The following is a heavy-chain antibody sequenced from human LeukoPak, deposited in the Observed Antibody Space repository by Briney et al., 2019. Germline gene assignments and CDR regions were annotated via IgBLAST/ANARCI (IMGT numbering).Heavy chain of an antibody. J-gene: IGHJ4*02. CDR1: GFMFSDYF. Sequence: GGSLRLPCAASGFMFSDYFMSWIRQAPGKELEWISYISSNSKYTKYADSVKGRFTISRDNAKKSLYLQMNSLRAEDTAVYYCAKGKNDYVWGSSDFDFWGQGTLVTVSS. V-gene: IGHV3-11*05. CDR2: ISSNSKYT. CDR3: AKGKNDYVWGSSDFDF. D-gene: IGHD3-16*01.